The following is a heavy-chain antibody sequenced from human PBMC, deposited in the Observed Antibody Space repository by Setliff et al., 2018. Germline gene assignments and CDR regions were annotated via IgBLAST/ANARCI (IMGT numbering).Heavy chain of an antibody. J-gene: IGHJ5*02. CDR3: AWAHLPGSGGYFGFDH. V-gene: IGHV1-18*01. Sequence: ASVKVSCKASGYTFTSYGISWVRQVPGQGLEWMGWITIYNGNTNYAQKFQDRVSRTTDASTGTAFMELSSLASDDTPVYYCAWAHLPGSGGYFGFDHWGQGTLVTVS. CDR2: ITIYNGNT. D-gene: IGHD1-26*01. CDR1: GYTFTSYG.